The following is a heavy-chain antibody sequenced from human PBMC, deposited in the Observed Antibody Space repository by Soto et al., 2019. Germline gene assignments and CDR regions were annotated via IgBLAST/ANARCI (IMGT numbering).Heavy chain of an antibody. D-gene: IGHD3-10*01. CDR2: IYYSGST. J-gene: IGHJ3*02. CDR1: GGSISSSSYF. Sequence: SETLSLTCTVSGGSISSSSYFWGWIRQPPGKGLEWIGSIYYSGSTYYNPSLKSRVTVSVDTSKNQFSLKLSSVTAADTAVYYCARRYGVAFDIWGQGTMVT. V-gene: IGHV4-39*01. CDR3: ARRYGVAFDI.